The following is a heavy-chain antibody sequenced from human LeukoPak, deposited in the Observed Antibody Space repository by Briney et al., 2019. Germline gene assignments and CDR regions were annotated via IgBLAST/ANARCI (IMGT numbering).Heavy chain of an antibody. CDR2: IGISSGNT. J-gene: IGHJ4*01. V-gene: IGHV3-48*01. D-gene: IGHD5-12*01. CDR1: GFNFIDYS. CDR3: ARDHRYAFDN. Sequence: GGSLRLSCAASGFNFIDYSMNWVRQAPGKGLEWISYIGISSGNTKYADSVKGRFTTSRDKARNSLYLQMNSLRVEDTAMYYCARDHRYAFDNWGHGTLVTVSS.